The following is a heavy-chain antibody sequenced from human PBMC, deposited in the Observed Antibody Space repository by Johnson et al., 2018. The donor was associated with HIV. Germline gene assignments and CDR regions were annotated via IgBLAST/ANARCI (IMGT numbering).Heavy chain of an antibody. D-gene: IGHD5-12*01. V-gene: IGHV3-11*04. J-gene: IGHJ3*02. CDR1: GFTFSDYC. CDR3: ARERRSDYDYDASDI. Sequence: QMQLVESGGDLVKPGGSLRLSCAASGFTFSDYCMSWIRQAPGKGLEWISYISSSGDTTYYADSEKGRFTISRDAAENSLYLQMNSLRVEDTAVYYCARERRSDYDYDASDIWGQGTMVTVAS. CDR2: ISSSGDTT.